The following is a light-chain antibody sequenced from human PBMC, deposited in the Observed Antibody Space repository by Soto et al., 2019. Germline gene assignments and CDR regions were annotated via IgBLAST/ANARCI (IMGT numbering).Light chain of an antibody. J-gene: IGKJ2*02. CDR3: QQYNAWPST. CDR2: GAV. CDR1: QSVGGD. Sequence: EVVMTQSPVTLSVSPGERATLSCRASQSVGGDLAWYQQTPGQPPSLLIYGAVTRATGVAARFSGAGSGTEFTLTVDSLQSEDVAIYYCQQYNAWPSTFGQGTKLEI. V-gene: IGKV3-15*01.